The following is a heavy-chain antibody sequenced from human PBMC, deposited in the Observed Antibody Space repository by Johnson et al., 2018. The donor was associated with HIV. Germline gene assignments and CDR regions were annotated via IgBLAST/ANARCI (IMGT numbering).Heavy chain of an antibody. Sequence: EQLVESGGDLIQPGGSLRLSCAASGFTVSSTYMSWVRQAPGKGLEWLSVLYSDGRTYYADSVKGRFTISRDGSKNTLFLQMNSLRAEDTAVYYCARVMVQGDAFDIWGQGTMVTVSS. D-gene: IGHD3-10*01. V-gene: IGHV3-53*01. CDR1: GFTVSSTY. CDR2: LYSDGRT. J-gene: IGHJ3*02. CDR3: ARVMVQGDAFDI.